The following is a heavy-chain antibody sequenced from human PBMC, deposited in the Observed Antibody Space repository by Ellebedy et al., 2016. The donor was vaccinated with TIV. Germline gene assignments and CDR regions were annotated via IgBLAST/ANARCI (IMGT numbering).Heavy chain of an antibody. V-gene: IGHV7-4-1*02. CDR2: INTNTGNP. D-gene: IGHD2-21*01. CDR1: GYTFTSSA. CDR3: ARGPWHKVLVSASYYMDV. J-gene: IGHJ6*03. Sequence: ASVKVSCKASGYTFTSSAINWVRQAPGQGLEWLGWINTNTGNPTYAQGFTGRFVFSLDTSVSTAYLQISSLKAEDTAVYYCARGPWHKVLVSASYYMDVWGKGTTVTVSS.